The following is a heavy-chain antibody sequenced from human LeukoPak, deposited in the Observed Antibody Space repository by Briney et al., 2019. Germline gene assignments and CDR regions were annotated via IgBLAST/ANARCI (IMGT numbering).Heavy chain of an antibody. D-gene: IGHD2-2*01. V-gene: IGHV1-2*02. J-gene: IGHJ6*02. Sequence: ASVKVSCKASGYTFTGYYMHWVRQAPGQGLEWMGWINPNSGGTNYAQKFQGRVTMTRNTSISTAYMELSSLRSEDTAVYYCARLPLLTRSHYYYYYGMDVWGQGTTVTVSS. CDR2: INPNSGGT. CDR1: GYTFTGYY. CDR3: ARLPLLTRSHYYYYYGMDV.